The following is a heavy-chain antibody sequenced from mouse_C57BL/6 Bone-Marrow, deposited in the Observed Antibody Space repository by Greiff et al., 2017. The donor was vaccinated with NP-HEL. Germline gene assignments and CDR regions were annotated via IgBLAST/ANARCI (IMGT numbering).Heavy chain of an antibody. Sequence: VQLQQSGPGMVKPSQSLSLTCTVTGYSITSGYDWHWIRHFPGNKLEWMGYISYSGSTNYNPSLKSRISITHDTSKNHFFLKLNSVTTEDTATYYCAREEGKGGFAYWGQGTRVTVSA. CDR2: ISYSGST. V-gene: IGHV3-1*01. D-gene: IGHD1-3*01. J-gene: IGHJ3*01. CDR1: GYSITSGYD. CDR3: AREEGKGGFAY.